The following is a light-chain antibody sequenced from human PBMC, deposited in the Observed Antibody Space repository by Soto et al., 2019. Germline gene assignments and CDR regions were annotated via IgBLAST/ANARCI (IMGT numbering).Light chain of an antibody. V-gene: IGLV1-40*01. CDR2: GNN. J-gene: IGLJ3*02. CDR1: SSNIGAGND. Sequence: QSVLTQPPSVSGAPGQRVTIPCTGSSSNIGAGNDVHWYEQRPGTAPKLLIYGNNNRPSGVPDRLSGSKSGTSASLAITGLQAEDEADYYCQSYDSSLSGGVFGGGTKVTVL. CDR3: QSYDSSLSGGV.